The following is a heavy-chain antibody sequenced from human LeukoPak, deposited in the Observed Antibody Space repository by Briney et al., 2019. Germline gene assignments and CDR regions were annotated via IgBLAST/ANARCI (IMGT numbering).Heavy chain of an antibody. V-gene: IGHV4-34*01. CDR2: INHSGST. D-gene: IGHD3-9*01. CDR3: ARGGRYFDWLLSLQWFDP. J-gene: IGHJ5*02. Sequence: PSETLSLTCAVYGGSFSGYYWSWIRQPPGKGLEWIGEINHSGSTNYNPSLKSRVTISVDTSKNQFSLKLSSVTAADTAVYYCARGGRYFDWLLSLQWFDPWGRGTLVTVSS. CDR1: GGSFSGYY.